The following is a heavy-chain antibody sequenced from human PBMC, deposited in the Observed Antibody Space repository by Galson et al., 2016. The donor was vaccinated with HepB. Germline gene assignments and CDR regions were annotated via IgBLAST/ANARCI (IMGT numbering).Heavy chain of an antibody. CDR1: DDSMTRPGYY. D-gene: IGHD3-9*01. Sequence: TLSLTCSVSDDSMTRPGYYWTWIRQAPGGGLEWIGYIHYSGITFYNPSLRSRVIISLDMSKNQFTLRLTSVTAADTGVYYCARDGSYDSLAGVYNGWFDPWGQGTLVTVSS. CDR3: ARDGSYDSLAGVYNGWFDP. J-gene: IGHJ5*02. CDR2: IHYSGIT. V-gene: IGHV4-31*03.